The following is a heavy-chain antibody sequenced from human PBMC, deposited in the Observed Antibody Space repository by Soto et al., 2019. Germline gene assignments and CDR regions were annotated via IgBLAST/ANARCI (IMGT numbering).Heavy chain of an antibody. Sequence: QVQLQESGPGLVKPSQTLSLTCTVSGGSISSGGYYWSWIRQHPGKALEGIGYIYYSGSTYYNPXLXPXXTISVDTSNNQFPLQLSSVTAADTAVDSGARTPLLWGQGTLVTVSS. CDR3: ARTPLL. V-gene: IGHV4-31*01. CDR1: GGSISSGGYY. CDR2: IYYSGST. D-gene: IGHD1-26*01. J-gene: IGHJ4*02.